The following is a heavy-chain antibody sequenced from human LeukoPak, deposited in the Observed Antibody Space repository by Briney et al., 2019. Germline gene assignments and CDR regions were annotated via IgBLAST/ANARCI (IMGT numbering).Heavy chain of an antibody. CDR3: ARMEGATSYYYYMDV. Sequence: VASVKVSCKASGYTFTSYGISWVRQAPGQGLEWMGWISAYNGNTNYAQKLQGRVTMTTDTSTSTAYMELRSLRSDDTAVYYCARMEGATSYYYYMDVWGKGTTVTISS. CDR1: GYTFTSYG. CDR2: ISAYNGNT. V-gene: IGHV1-18*01. D-gene: IGHD1-26*01. J-gene: IGHJ6*03.